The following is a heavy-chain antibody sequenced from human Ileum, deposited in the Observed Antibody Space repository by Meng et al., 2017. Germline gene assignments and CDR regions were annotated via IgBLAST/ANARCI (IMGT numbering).Heavy chain of an antibody. J-gene: IGHJ4*02. CDR1: GGSISSDFW. V-gene: IGHV4-4*02. D-gene: IGHD3-10*01. CDR2: INHGGRT. CDR3: ARRNTRNSGGGNNY. Sequence: SETLSLTCAVSGGSISSDFWWTWVRQPPGKGLEWIGEINHGGRTGYVPLLKSRLTISVDKSNNLLSLNLNSVTAADTAMYYCARRNTRNSGGGNNYWGQGTLVTVSS.